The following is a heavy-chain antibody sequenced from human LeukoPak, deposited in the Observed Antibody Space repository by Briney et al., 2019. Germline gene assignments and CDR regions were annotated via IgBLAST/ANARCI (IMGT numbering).Heavy chain of an antibody. CDR3: ARGHRNSSSFGYGMDV. CDR2: INPSGGST. D-gene: IGHD6-13*01. Sequence: ASVKVSCKASGYTFTSYYMHWVRQAPGQGLEWMGIINPSGGSTSYAQKFQGRVTVTRDTSTSTVYMELSSLRSEDTAVYYCARGHRNSSSFGYGMDVWGQGTTVTVSS. CDR1: GYTFTSYY. V-gene: IGHV1-46*01. J-gene: IGHJ6*02.